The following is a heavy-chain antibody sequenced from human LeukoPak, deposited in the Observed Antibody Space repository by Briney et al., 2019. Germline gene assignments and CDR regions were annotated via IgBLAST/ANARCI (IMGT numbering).Heavy chain of an antibody. Sequence: GGSLRLSCEASGFIFSDYWMTWVRQAPGKGLEWVANIKHDGTEIYYVDSVKGRFTVSRDNAKNSPFLQMSSLTAADTAVYFCARDPKVLWRDYLDYWGQGILVTVSS. V-gene: IGHV3-7*01. D-gene: IGHD2/OR15-2a*01. J-gene: IGHJ4*02. CDR3: ARDPKVLWRDYLDY. CDR2: IKHDGTEI. CDR1: GFIFSDYW.